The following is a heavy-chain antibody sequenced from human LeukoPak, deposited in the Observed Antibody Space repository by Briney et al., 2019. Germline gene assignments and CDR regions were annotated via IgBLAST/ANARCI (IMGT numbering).Heavy chain of an antibody. V-gene: IGHV1-8*01. J-gene: IGHJ3*02. CDR1: GYTFTSYD. D-gene: IGHD6-19*01. CDR3: ASMIAVAGTAPGAFDI. Sequence: ASVKVSCKASGYTFTSYDINWVRQATGQGLEWMGWMNPNSGNTGYAQKFQGRVTTTRNTSISTAYMELSSLRSEDTAVYYCASMIAVAGTAPGAFDIWGQGTMVTVSS. CDR2: MNPNSGNT.